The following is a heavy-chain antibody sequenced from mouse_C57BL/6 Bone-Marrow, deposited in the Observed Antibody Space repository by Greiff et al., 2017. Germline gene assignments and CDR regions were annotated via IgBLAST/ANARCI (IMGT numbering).Heavy chain of an antibody. J-gene: IGHJ2*01. V-gene: IGHV3-1*01. CDR3: ARSGWLPRDY. Sequence: EVQLQESGPGMVKPSQSLSLTCTVTGYSITSGYDWHWIRHFPGNKLEWMGYISYSGSTNYNPSLKSRISITHDTSKNHFFLKLNSVTTEDTATYYGARSGWLPRDYWGQGTTLTVSS. CDR1: GYSITSGYD. D-gene: IGHD2-2*01. CDR2: ISYSGST.